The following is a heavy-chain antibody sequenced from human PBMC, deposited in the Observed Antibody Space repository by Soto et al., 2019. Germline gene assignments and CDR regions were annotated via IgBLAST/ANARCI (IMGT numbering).Heavy chain of an antibody. CDR2: IIPIFGTA. J-gene: IGHJ5*02. CDR1: GGTFSSYA. V-gene: IGHV1-69*13. D-gene: IGHD2-21*02. CDR3: ARTIVVVTAIRYNWFDP. Sequence: ASVKVSCKASGGTFSSYAISWVLQAPGQGLEWMGGIIPIFGTANYAQKFQGRVTITADESTSTAYMELSSLRSEDTAVYYCARTIVVVTAIRYNWFDPWGQGTLVTVSS.